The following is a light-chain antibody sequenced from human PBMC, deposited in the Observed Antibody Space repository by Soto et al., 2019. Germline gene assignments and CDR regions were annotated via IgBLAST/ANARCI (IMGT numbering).Light chain of an antibody. CDR1: SDIGNYNL. CDR2: EVT. J-gene: IGLJ6*01. Sequence: QSAVTQPASVSGSPGQSVTISCSGSDIGNYNLVSWYQHLPGRAPKLLIFEVTMRPSGISDRFSGSKSASTASLTISGLQAEDEGDYYCASYAGSHTYVFGSGTQLTVL. CDR3: ASYAGSHTYV. V-gene: IGLV2-23*02.